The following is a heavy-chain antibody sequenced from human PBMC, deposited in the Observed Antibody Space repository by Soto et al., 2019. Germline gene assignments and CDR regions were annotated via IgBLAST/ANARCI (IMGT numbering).Heavy chain of an antibody. V-gene: IGHV3-66*01. J-gene: IGHJ4*02. CDR1: GFTVPRNP. Sequence: EGRLVESGGGLVQPGGSVRLSCAASGFTVPRNPLSWVRQAPGKGLEWVSITYSDGRTYYTDSVKGRFTISRDNSKSTVYSQMSSQGVDDTAVYCVASDTYSSIACYRGQGTLVTVSS. D-gene: IGHD6-13*01. CDR2: TYSDGRT. CDR3: ASDTYSSIACY.